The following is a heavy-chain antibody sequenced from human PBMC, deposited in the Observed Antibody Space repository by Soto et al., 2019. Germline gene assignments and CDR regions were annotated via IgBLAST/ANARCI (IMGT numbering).Heavy chain of an antibody. CDR2: INAGNGNT. D-gene: IGHD2-21*01. CDR1: GYTFTSYA. Sequence: GASVKVSCKASGYTFTSYAMHWVRQAPGQRLEWMGWINAGNGNTKYSQKFQGRVTITRDTSASTAYMELSSLRSEDTAVYYCAGVFRGGEADWLAPWGEETLVTVPS. J-gene: IGHJ5*02. V-gene: IGHV1-3*01. CDR3: AGVFRGGEADWLAP.